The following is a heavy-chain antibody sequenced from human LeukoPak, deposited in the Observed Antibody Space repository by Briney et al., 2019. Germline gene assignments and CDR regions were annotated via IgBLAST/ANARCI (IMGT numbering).Heavy chain of an antibody. CDR3: ARDLGTDTGFTNRFDL. D-gene: IGHD2-8*02. CDR1: GFTFSAFE. CDR2: IGNNFKT. J-gene: IGHJ5*02. Sequence: GGSLRLSCTASGFTFSAFEMHWVRQPTGKGLEWVSSIGNNFKTYYLDSVRGRFTISRENAKNSLYLQMNSLRAGDTAVYYCARDLGTDTGFTNRFDLWGRGTLVTVSS. V-gene: IGHV3-13*01.